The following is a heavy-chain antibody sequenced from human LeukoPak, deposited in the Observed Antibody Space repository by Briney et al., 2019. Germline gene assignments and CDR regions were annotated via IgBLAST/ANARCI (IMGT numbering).Heavy chain of an antibody. CDR2: IYYSGST. D-gene: IGHD2-2*01. CDR3: ARASPREYCSSTSCLVLDY. CDR1: GGSISSSSYY. J-gene: IGHJ4*02. Sequence: PSETLSLTCTVSGGSISSSSYYWGWIRQPPGKGLEWIGSIYYSGSTYYNPSLKSRVTISVDTSKNQFSLKLSSVTAADTAVYYCARASPREYCSSTSCLVLDYWGQGTLVTVSS. V-gene: IGHV4-39*07.